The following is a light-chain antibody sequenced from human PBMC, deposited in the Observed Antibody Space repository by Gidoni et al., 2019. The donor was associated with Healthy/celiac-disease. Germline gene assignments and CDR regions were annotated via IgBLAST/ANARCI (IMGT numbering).Light chain of an antibody. V-gene: IGLV3-25*03. CDR1: ALPKQY. CDR2: KDS. J-gene: IGLJ2*01. Sequence: SYELTQPPAVSGSPGQTARITCSGDALPKQYAYWYQQKPGQAPVLVIYKDSERPSGIPERFSGSSSGTTVTFTISGVQAEDEADYYCQSADSSGTYVVFGGGTKLTVL. CDR3: QSADSSGTYVV.